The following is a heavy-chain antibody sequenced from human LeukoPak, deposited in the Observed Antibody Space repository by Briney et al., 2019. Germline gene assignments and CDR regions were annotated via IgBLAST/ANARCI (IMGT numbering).Heavy chain of an antibody. CDR1: GFTFSRYA. D-gene: IGHD5-18*01. CDR3: AKVRTGSGGYTYGVDY. Sequence: PGGSLRLSCAASGFTFSRYAMNWVRQAPGKGLEWVSAITSGGDSTFYAHSVKGRFTISRDNSKNTLYLQMNSLRAEDTAVFYCAKVRTGSGGYTYGVDYWGQGTLVTVSS. J-gene: IGHJ4*02. V-gene: IGHV3-23*01. CDR2: ITSGGDST.